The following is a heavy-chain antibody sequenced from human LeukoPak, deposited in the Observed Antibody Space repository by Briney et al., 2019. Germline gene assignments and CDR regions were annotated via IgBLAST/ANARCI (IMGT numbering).Heavy chain of an antibody. CDR2: IYHSGST. D-gene: IGHD3-22*01. CDR1: GYSISSGYY. CDR3: ARDATTYYYDSSGSIGGTNCFDP. V-gene: IGHV4-38-2*02. J-gene: IGHJ5*02. Sequence: SETLSLTCAVSGYSISSGYYWGWIRPPPGKGLEWIGSIYHSGSTYYNPSLKSRVTISVDTSKNQFSLKLSSVTAADTAVYYCARDATTYYYDSSGSIGGTNCFDPWGQGTLVTVSS.